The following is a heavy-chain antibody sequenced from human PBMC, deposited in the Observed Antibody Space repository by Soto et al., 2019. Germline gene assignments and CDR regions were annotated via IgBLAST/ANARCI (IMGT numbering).Heavy chain of an antibody. CDR3: ARERSYVGPDAFDI. CDR2: ISAYNGNT. Sequence: GASVKVSCKASGYTFTSYGISWVRQAPGQGLEWMGWISAYNGNTNYAQKLQGRATMTTDTSTSTAYMELRSLRSDDTAVYYCARERSYVGPDAFDIWGQGTMVTVSS. D-gene: IGHD2-15*01. J-gene: IGHJ3*02. V-gene: IGHV1-18*01. CDR1: GYTFTSYG.